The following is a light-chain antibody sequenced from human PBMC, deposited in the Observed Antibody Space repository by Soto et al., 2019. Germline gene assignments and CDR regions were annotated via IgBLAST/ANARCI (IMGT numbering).Light chain of an antibody. V-gene: IGKV3-20*01. CDR1: QSVRSSY. CDR3: QLYDTSPRGYT. J-gene: IGKJ2*01. CDR2: GAS. Sequence: EIVLTQSPGTLSLSPGERATLSCRASQSVRSSYLAWYQQKPGQAPRLLIYGASNRATGIPDRFSGSGSGTDFTLTIARLEPEDCALYSCQLYDTSPRGYTFGPGTKLEIK.